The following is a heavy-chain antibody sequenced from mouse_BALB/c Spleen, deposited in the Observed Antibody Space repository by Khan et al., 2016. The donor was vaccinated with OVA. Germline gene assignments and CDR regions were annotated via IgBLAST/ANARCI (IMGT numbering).Heavy chain of an antibody. CDR1: GFNIKDTY. J-gene: IGHJ2*01. Sequence: EVQLQQSGAELVKPGASVKLSCTASGFNIKDTYMHWVKQRPETGLEWIGRIDPAPGNTKYDPKFQGKATLTAAPSSNTAYLQLSSLTSEDTAVYDWARINAWCKGTTLTVSS. CDR2: IDPAPGNT. CDR3: ARINA. V-gene: IGHV14-3*02.